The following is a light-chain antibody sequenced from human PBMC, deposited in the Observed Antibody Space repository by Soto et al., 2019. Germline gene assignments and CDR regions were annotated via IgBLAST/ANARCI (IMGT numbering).Light chain of an antibody. CDR3: QQRDNWPWT. V-gene: IGKV3-11*01. CDR2: DAS. J-gene: IGKJ1*01. Sequence: ETVLTQSPATLSLSPGERATLSYRASQSVRSNLAWYQHKPGQAPRLLIYDASNRATGIPGRFSGSGSGTDFTLTISNLEPEDFAVYYCQQRDNWPWTFGQGAKVEIK. CDR1: QSVRSN.